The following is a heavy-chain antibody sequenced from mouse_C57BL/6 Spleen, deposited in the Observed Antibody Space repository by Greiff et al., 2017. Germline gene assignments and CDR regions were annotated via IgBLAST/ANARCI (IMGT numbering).Heavy chain of an antibody. D-gene: IGHD2-9*01. CDR2: IRNKANGYTT. CDR1: GFTFTDYY. J-gene: IGHJ1*03. CDR3: ARSPYYGYDRWYFDV. V-gene: IGHV7-3*01. Sequence: EVKVIESGGGLVQPGGSLSLSCAASGFTFTDYYMSWVRQPPGTALEWLGFIRNKANGYTTEYSASVKGRFTISRDNSQSILYLQMNALRAEDSATYYCARSPYYGYDRWYFDVWGTGTTVTVSS.